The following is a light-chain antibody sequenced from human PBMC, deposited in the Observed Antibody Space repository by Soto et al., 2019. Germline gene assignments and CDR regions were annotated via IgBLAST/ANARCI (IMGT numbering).Light chain of an antibody. CDR3: QQYNVHSPWT. Sequence: DIQMTQSPSTLSASVGDRVTITCRASQSVITWLAWYQQKPGKAPHLLIFKASTLESGVPSRFSGSGSGTEFTLTITSLQPDDFATYYCQQYNVHSPWTFGQGTKVEIK. J-gene: IGKJ1*01. CDR1: QSVITW. V-gene: IGKV1-5*03. CDR2: KAS.